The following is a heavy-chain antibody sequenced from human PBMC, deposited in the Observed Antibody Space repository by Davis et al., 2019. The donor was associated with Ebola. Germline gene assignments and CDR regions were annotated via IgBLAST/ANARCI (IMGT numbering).Heavy chain of an antibody. CDR1: GFPFSSYW. V-gene: IGHV3-23*01. CDR2: ISGSGGST. Sequence: GESLKISCAASGFPFSSYWMSWVRQAPGKGLEWVSAISGSGGSTYYADSVKGRFTISRDNSKNTLYLQMNSLRAEDTAVYYCAKGSSSFYVYYGMDVWGQGTTVTVSS. D-gene: IGHD6-6*01. J-gene: IGHJ6*02. CDR3: AKGSSSFYVYYGMDV.